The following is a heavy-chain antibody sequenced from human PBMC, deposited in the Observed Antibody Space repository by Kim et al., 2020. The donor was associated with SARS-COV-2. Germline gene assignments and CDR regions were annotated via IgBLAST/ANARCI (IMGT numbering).Heavy chain of an antibody. CDR1: GFTFSSYA. CDR3: AKAPVNVAYSSGWYFDY. D-gene: IGHD6-19*01. J-gene: IGHJ4*02. V-gene: IGHV3-23*01. CDR2: ISGSGGST. Sequence: GGSLRLSCAASGFTFSSYAMSWVRQAPGKGLEWVSAISGSGGSTYYADSVKGRFTISRDNSKNTLYLQMNSLRAEDTAVYYCAKAPVNVAYSSGWYFDYWGQGTLVTVSS.